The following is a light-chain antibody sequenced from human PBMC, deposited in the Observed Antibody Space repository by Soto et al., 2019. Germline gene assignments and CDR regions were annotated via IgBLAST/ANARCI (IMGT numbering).Light chain of an antibody. Sequence: EIVLPQSPGTLSLSPGETATLSCRASQTIGRNYLAWYQQKPGQAPSLLIFRTSTRATGIPDRFSGSGSGTDFTLSISRLEPEDFAVYYCQKYANSHLLTFGGGIEVEIK. V-gene: IGKV3-20*01. CDR2: RTS. J-gene: IGKJ4*01. CDR3: QKYANSHLLT. CDR1: QTIGRNY.